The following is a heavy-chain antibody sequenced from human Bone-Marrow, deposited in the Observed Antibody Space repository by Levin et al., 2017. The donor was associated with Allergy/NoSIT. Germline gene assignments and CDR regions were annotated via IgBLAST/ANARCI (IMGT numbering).Heavy chain of an antibody. V-gene: IGHV4-39*07. J-gene: IGHJ6*02. CDR1: DVSIRSTSAY. D-gene: IGHD1-26*01. Sequence: PSETLSLTCTVSDVSIRSTSAYWGWVRQPPGKGLEWIGTITYSGTTYYNPSLKSRLTISSDTSKNQFSLMLSSVTAADTAIYYCARRRVGATRYYYHGMDVWGQGTTVSVSS. CDR3: ARRRVGATRYYYHGMDV. CDR2: ITYSGTT.